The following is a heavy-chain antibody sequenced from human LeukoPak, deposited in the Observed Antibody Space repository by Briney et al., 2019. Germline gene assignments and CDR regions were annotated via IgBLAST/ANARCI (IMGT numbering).Heavy chain of an antibody. CDR3: ARLGLWSMVQLFDY. Sequence: ASETLSLTCTVSGGSISSYYWSWIRQPPGKGLEWIGYIYYSGSTNYNPSLKSRVTISVDTSKNQFSLKLSSVTAADTAVYYCARLGLWSMVQLFDYWGQGTLVTVSS. V-gene: IGHV4-59*12. CDR1: GGSISSYY. J-gene: IGHJ4*02. CDR2: IYYSGST. D-gene: IGHD2-8*01.